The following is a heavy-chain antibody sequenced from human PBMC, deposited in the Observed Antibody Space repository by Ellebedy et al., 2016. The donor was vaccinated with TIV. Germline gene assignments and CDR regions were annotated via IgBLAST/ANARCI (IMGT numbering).Heavy chain of an antibody. CDR1: GFTFGDYP. Sequence: GESLKISXTASGFTFGDYPLSWFRQAPGKGLEWVGFIRSTPYGATTEYAASVKGRFTISRDDSKSTTYLQMNSLKTEDTAVYYCTRGRHFYDRSGYSDYWGQGTLVTVSS. V-gene: IGHV3-49*03. CDR3: TRGRHFYDRSGYSDY. CDR2: IRSTPYGATT. D-gene: IGHD3-22*01. J-gene: IGHJ4*02.